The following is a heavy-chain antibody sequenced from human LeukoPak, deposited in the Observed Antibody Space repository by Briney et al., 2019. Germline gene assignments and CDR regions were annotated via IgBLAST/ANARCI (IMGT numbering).Heavy chain of an antibody. CDR3: ARGREPARPPLGY. CDR1: GGSISSYY. D-gene: IGHD2-2*01. CDR2: INQSGIS. V-gene: IGHV4-34*01. J-gene: IGHJ4*02. Sequence: PSETLSLTCTVSGGSISSYYWSWIRQPPGKGLEWIGEINQSGISNYNPSLKSRVTISVDTSKNQFSLKLSSVTAADTAVYYCARGREPARPPLGYWGRGTLVTVSS.